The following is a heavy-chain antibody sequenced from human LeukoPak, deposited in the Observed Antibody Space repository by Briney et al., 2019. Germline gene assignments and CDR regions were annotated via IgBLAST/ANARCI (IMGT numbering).Heavy chain of an antibody. D-gene: IGHD6-6*01. V-gene: IGHV5-51*01. CDR1: GYNFANYW. Sequence: GESLKIPCKGSGYNFANYWIGWVRQIPGKGLEWMGIIYPGDSDTRYSPSFQGQVTISADKSITTAYLQWSSLKASDTAMYYCARIDSSSWYYFDYWGQGTLVTVSS. J-gene: IGHJ4*02. CDR2: IYPGDSDT. CDR3: ARIDSSSWYYFDY.